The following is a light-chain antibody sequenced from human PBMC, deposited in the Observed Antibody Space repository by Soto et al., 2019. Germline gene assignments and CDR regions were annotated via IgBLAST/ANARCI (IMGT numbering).Light chain of an antibody. J-gene: IGLJ2*01. CDR2: GNS. CDR3: QSYDSSVSKVV. CDR1: SSNIGAGYD. Sequence: QCVLTQSPSESGAPGQRVTISCTGSSSNIGAGYDVHWYQQLPGTAPKLLIYGNSNRPSGVPDRFSGSKSGTSASLAITGLQAEDEADYYCQSYDSSVSKVVFGGGTKLTVL. V-gene: IGLV1-40*01.